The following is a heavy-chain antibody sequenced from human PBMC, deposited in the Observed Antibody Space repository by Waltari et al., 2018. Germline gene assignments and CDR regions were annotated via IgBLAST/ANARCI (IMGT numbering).Heavy chain of an antibody. D-gene: IGHD3-16*02. V-gene: IGHV4-39*01. CDR1: GASISNDSYY. J-gene: IGHJ5*02. CDR2: IYHTGST. CDR3: ARASRIMITFGGVIAFDP. Sequence: QLQLQESGPGLVKPSETLSLTCTVSGASISNDSYYWGWIRQPPGKGLEWIGSIYHTGSTYYNPFLKSRVTVSQDTPRNQFSLKLSSVTAADTALYYCARASRIMITFGGVIAFDPWGQGTLVTVSS.